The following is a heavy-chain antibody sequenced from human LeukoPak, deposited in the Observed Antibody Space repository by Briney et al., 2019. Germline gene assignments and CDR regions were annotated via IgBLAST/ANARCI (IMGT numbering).Heavy chain of an antibody. J-gene: IGHJ3*02. D-gene: IGHD3-22*01. Sequence: ASVKVSCKASGYTFTSYYMHWVRQAPGQGLEWMGIINPSGGSTSYAQKFQGRVTMTRDTSTSTVYMELSSLRSEDTAVYYCARAQSSGYYYDAFDIWGQGTMVTVSS. CDR1: GYTFTSYY. CDR3: ARAQSSGYYYDAFDI. CDR2: INPSGGST. V-gene: IGHV1-46*01.